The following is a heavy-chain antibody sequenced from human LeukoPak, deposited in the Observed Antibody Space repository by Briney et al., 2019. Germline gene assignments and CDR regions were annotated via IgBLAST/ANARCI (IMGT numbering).Heavy chain of an antibody. V-gene: IGHV1-8*01. D-gene: IGHD1-1*01. J-gene: IGHJ4*02. Sequence: WASVKVSCKASGYTFTSYDISWVRQATGQGLEWMGWMNPNSGNTGYAQKFQGRVTMTRNTSISTAYMELSSLRSEDTAVYYCARDASNWNDVPFDYWGQGTLVTVSS. CDR2: MNPNSGNT. CDR1: GYTFTSYD. CDR3: ARDASNWNDVPFDY.